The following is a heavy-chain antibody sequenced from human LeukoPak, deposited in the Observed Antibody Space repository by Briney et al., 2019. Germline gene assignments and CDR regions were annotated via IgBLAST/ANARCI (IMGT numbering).Heavy chain of an antibody. J-gene: IGHJ4*02. D-gene: IGHD2-2*01. Sequence: SETLSLTRTVSGGSISSYYWSWIRQPPGKGLEWIGYIYYSGSTNYNPSLKSRVTISVDTSKNQFSLKLSSVTAADTAVYYCARYQLLRDFDYWGQGTLVTVSS. CDR2: IYYSGST. CDR1: GGSISSYY. V-gene: IGHV4-59*08. CDR3: ARYQLLRDFDY.